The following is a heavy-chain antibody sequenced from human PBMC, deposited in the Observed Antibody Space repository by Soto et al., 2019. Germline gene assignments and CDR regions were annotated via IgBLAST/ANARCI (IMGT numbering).Heavy chain of an antibody. CDR3: AKRSSSSTFDY. CDR1: GFTFSSYA. J-gene: IGHJ4*02. CDR2: ISGSDDST. D-gene: IGHD6-6*01. V-gene: IGHV3-23*01. Sequence: EVQLLESGGGLVQPGESLRLSCAASGFTFSSYAMSWVRQAPGKGLEWVSVISGSDDSTYYADSVKGRFTISRDNSMIALYLQMIRLRAEDTAVSYCAKRSSSSTFDYWGQGTLVTVSS.